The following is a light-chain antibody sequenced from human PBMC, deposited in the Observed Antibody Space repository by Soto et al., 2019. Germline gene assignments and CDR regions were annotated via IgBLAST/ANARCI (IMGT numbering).Light chain of an antibody. CDR2: DAS. CDR3: QQYGSSPLLT. V-gene: IGKV3-20*01. Sequence: DMVHTQSPATLSVSQGGGATLSCRCIRTVSKNLAWYQQKPGQPPRLLIFDASTRATGIPDRFSGSGSGTDFTLTISRLEPECFAVYYCQQYGSSPLLTVGGGTKVDIK. J-gene: IGKJ4*01. CDR1: RTVSKN.